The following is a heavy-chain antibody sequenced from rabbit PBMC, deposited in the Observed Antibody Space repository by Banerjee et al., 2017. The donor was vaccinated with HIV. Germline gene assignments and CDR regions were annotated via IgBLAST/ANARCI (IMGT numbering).Heavy chain of an antibody. J-gene: IGHJ4*01. CDR2: IYTGSSGST. V-gene: IGHV1S45*01. CDR3: ARDTYNYGYPGYAYGL. CDR1: GFDLSSYYY. Sequence: QEQLESSGGGLVKPEGSLTLTCKASGFDLSSYYYMCWVRQAPGKGLEWIGCIYTGSSGSTYYASWAKGRFTISKTSSTTVTLQMTSLTAADTATYFCARDTYNYGYPGYAYGLWGPGTLVTVS. D-gene: IGHD6-1*01.